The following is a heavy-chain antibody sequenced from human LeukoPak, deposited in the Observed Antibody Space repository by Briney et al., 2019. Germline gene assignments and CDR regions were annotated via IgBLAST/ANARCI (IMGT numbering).Heavy chain of an antibody. V-gene: IGHV1-58*01. J-gene: IGHJ4*02. Sequence: SVKVSCKASGFTFTSSAVQWVRQARGRRLEWIGWIVVGSGNTNYAQMIQGRVTITRDMSTSTAYMELSSLRSEDTAVYYCAAPSRIQLDYWGQGTLVTVSS. CDR1: GFTFTSSA. D-gene: IGHD5-18*01. CDR3: AAPSRIQLDY. CDR2: IVVGSGNT.